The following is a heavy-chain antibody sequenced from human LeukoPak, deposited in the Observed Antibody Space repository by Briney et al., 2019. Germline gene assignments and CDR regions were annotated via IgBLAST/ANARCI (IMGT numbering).Heavy chain of an antibody. Sequence: ASVKVSCKASGYTFTSYGIHWVRQATGQGLEWMGWMDPDSGNTAYAQNFQGRVTMTRNTSISTAYMGLSSLRSEDTAVYYCARRKGAIGTTLFVPWGQGTLVTISS. D-gene: IGHD1-1*01. J-gene: IGHJ5*02. CDR3: ARRKGAIGTTLFVP. CDR1: GYTFTSYG. V-gene: IGHV1-8*01. CDR2: MDPDSGNT.